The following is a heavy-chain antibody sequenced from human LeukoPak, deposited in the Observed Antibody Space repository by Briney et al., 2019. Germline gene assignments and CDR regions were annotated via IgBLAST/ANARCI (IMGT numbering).Heavy chain of an antibody. CDR1: GGSVTNYY. CDR3: ARQYGYSYGYPDY. J-gene: IGHJ4*02. V-gene: IGHV4-59*08. Sequence: KPSETLSLTCTVSGGSVTNYYWGWIRQPPGKGLEWIGYIYYNGNTNYNPSLKSRVTMSVDTSKNHFSLNLSSVTAADTAVYYCARQYGYSYGYPDYWGQGTLVTVSS. D-gene: IGHD5-18*01. CDR2: IYYNGNT.